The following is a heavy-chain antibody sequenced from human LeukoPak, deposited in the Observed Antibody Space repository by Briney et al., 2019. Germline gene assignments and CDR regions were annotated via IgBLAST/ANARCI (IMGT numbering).Heavy chain of an antibody. D-gene: IGHD3-3*01. CDR1: GGSFSGYY. V-gene: IGHV4-34*01. J-gene: IGHJ4*02. Sequence: PSEALSLTCAVYGGSFSGYYWSWIRQPPGKGLEWIGEINHSGSTNYNPSLKSRVTISVDTSKNQFSLKLSSVTAADTAVYYCARTNTYDFWSGYYIGWGQGTLVTVSS. CDR2: INHSGST. CDR3: ARTNTYDFWSGYYIG.